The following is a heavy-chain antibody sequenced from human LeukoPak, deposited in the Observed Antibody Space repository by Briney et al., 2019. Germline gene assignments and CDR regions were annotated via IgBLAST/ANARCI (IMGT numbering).Heavy chain of an antibody. J-gene: IGHJ4*02. Sequence: GGSLRLSCAASGFTFRNYVIHWVRQAPGKGLEWVAVMSSDLNVKLYADSVKGRFTISRDNSRSTLYLRMNSLRPEDTAIYYCAREGYYGSGSPPSLYFDYWGQGTLVTVSS. CDR1: GFTFRNYV. CDR2: MSSDLNVK. V-gene: IGHV3-30-3*01. CDR3: AREGYYGSGSPPSLYFDY. D-gene: IGHD3-10*01.